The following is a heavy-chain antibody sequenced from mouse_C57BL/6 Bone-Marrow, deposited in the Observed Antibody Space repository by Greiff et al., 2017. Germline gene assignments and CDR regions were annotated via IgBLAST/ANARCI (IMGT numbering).Heavy chain of an antibody. CDR2: INPNYGTT. D-gene: IGHD2-2*01. CDR3: ARADAYGHSVDY. J-gene: IGHJ4*01. CDR1: GYSFTDYN. Sequence: EVQLQQSGPELVKPGASVKISCKASGYSFTDYNINWVKQSNGQSLEWIGVINPNYGTTSYNQKFKGKDTLTVDTSSNTAYMQLNSLTSADSAVYYCARADAYGHSVDYWGQGTTLTVSS. V-gene: IGHV1-39*01.